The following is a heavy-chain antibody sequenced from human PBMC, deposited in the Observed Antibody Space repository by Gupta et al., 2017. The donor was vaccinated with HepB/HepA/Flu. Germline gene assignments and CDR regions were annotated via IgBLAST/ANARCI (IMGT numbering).Heavy chain of an antibody. D-gene: IGHD2-15*01. V-gene: IGHV3-48*03. CDR1: GFTFSSYE. Sequence: EVQLVDSGGGLVQPGGSLRLSCAASGFTFSSYEMHWVRWAPGKGLEWVSYIRSNGGTIYYTDAVKGRFTIARDNAKNSLHIEINSPGADDTAVCYCARDLGGRYCYWGQGTLGTVSS. J-gene: IGHJ4*02. CDR3: ARDLGGRYCY. CDR2: IRSNGGTI.